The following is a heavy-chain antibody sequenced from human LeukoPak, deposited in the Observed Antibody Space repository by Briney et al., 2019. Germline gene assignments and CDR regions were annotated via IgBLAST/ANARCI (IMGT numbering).Heavy chain of an antibody. Sequence: SETLSLTCTVSGDSISSTSYYWGWIRQPPGKGLEWIGSIYYSGSTYYNPSLKSRVTISLDTSKNQFSLNLNSVTAADTAVYYCARDLAALPVDWGQGTLVTVSS. CDR3: ARDLAALPVD. V-gene: IGHV4-39*07. CDR2: IYYSGST. CDR1: GDSISSTSYY. D-gene: IGHD6-13*01. J-gene: IGHJ4*02.